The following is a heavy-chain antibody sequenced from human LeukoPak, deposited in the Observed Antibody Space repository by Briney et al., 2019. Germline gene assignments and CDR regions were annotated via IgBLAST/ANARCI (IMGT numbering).Heavy chain of an antibody. CDR3: ARDIDNYGDYIPY. J-gene: IGHJ4*02. CDR1: GFTFSNYW. Sequence: GGSLRLSCAASGFTFSNYWMHWVRQAPGKGLVWVSRINNDGSSTSYADSVKGRFTISRDNAKNTLYLQMNSLRAEDTAVYYCARDIDNYGDYIPYWGQGTLVTVSS. CDR2: INNDGSST. V-gene: IGHV3-74*01. D-gene: IGHD4-17*01.